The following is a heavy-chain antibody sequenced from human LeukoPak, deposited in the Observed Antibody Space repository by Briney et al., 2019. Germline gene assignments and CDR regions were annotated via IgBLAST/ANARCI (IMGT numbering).Heavy chain of an antibody. CDR1: GFTFSSYG. CDR3: AKGPEFYYDSSGRNYFDS. Sequence: PGGSLRLSCAASGFTFSSYGMHWVRQAPGKGLEWVSAISGSGGSTYYADSVKGRFTISRDNSKNTLYLQMNSLRVDDTAVYYCAKGPEFYYDSSGRNYFDSWGQGTLVTVSS. V-gene: IGHV3-23*01. CDR2: ISGSGGST. D-gene: IGHD3-22*01. J-gene: IGHJ4*02.